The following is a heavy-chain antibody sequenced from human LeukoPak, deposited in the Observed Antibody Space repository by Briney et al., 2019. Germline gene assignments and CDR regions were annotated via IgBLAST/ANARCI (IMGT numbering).Heavy chain of an antibody. Sequence: GGSLRLSCAASGFTFSNYAMIWVPQAPGKGLEWVSAISGSGGSTYYADSVKGRITISRDNSKNTLYLQMNSLRAEDTAVYYCAKNYYGSGSYYKGFDYWGQGTLVTVSS. CDR2: ISGSGGST. J-gene: IGHJ4*02. CDR1: GFTFSNYA. CDR3: AKNYYGSGSYYKGFDY. V-gene: IGHV3-23*01. D-gene: IGHD3-10*01.